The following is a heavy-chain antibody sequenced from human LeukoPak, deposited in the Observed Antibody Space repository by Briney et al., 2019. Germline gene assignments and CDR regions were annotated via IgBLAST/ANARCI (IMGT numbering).Heavy chain of an antibody. CDR2: IKQDGSEK. CDR3: ARVRSPLDFDY. D-gene: IGHD2-2*03. Sequence: PGGSLRLSCAASGFTFSTYRMSWVRQAPGKGLEWVANIKQDGSEKYYVDSVKGRFTISRDNAKNSLYPQMNNLRAEDTAVYYCARVRSPLDFDYWGQGTLVTVSS. CDR1: GFTFSTYR. V-gene: IGHV3-7*01. J-gene: IGHJ4*02.